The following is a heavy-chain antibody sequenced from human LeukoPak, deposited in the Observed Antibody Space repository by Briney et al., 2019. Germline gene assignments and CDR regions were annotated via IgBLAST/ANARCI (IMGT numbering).Heavy chain of an antibody. Sequence: GGSLRLSCAASGFTFSSYGMHGVRQAPGKGLDEVAVIWYDGSNKYYADSVKGRFTISRDNSKNTLYLQMNSLRAEDTAVYYCAKSSGGYGPLDSWGQGTLVTVSS. CDR2: IWYDGSNK. V-gene: IGHV3-33*06. J-gene: IGHJ4*02. D-gene: IGHD5-18*01. CDR1: GFTFSSYG. CDR3: AKSSGGYGPLDS.